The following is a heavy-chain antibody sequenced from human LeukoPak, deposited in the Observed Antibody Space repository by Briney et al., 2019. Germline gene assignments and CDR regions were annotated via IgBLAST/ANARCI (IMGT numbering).Heavy chain of an antibody. Sequence: SETLSLTCSVSGGSISSYYWSWIRQSPGKGLEWIGYVYYSGSTNYNPSLKSRVTISIHTSKKQFSLSLTAVTAADTAVYYCGRGGGIAVAGEWGQGTLVTVSS. D-gene: IGHD6-19*01. V-gene: IGHV4-59*08. CDR1: GGSISSYY. CDR2: VYYSGST. CDR3: GRGGGIAVAGE. J-gene: IGHJ4*02.